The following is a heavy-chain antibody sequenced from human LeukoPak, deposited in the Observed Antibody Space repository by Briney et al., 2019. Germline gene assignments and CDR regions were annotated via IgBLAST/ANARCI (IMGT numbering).Heavy chain of an antibody. Sequence: AASVKVSCKASGYTFTSYYMHWVRQAPGQGLEWMGIINPSGGSTSYAQKFQGRVTMTRDMSTSTVYMELSSLRSEDTAVYYCASLIVGASDAFDIWGQGTMVTVSS. CDR3: ASLIVGASDAFDI. V-gene: IGHV1-46*01. D-gene: IGHD1-26*01. J-gene: IGHJ3*02. CDR1: GYTFTSYY. CDR2: INPSGGST.